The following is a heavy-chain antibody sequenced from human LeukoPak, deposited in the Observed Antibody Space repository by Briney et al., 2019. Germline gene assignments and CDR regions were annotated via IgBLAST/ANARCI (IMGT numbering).Heavy chain of an antibody. CDR1: GGSFSGYY. D-gene: IGHD1/OR15-1a*01. Sequence: SETLSLTCAVYGGSFSGYYWSWIGQPPEKGLEWIGEINHSGSTNYNPFLKSRVTISVDTPKNQFSLKLSSVTAADTAVYYCARWFSGDMIPTTQYLFDPWGEGTLVTVSS. J-gene: IGHJ5*02. V-gene: IGHV4-34*01. CDR3: ARWFSGDMIPTTQYLFDP. CDR2: INHSGST.